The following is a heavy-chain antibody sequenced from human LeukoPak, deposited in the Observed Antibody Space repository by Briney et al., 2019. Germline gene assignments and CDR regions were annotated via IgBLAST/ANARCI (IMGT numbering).Heavy chain of an antibody. CDR1: GFTFSSFG. Sequence: GGSLRLSCAASGFTFSSFGMNWVRQAPGKGLEWASSISGSTTYIYYADSVKGRFTISRDNPKNSLYLQMNSLRAEDTALYYCVRYRDYSYGMDVWGPGTTVTVSS. CDR3: VRYRDYSYGMDV. J-gene: IGHJ6*02. CDR2: ISGSTTYI. D-gene: IGHD1-26*01. V-gene: IGHV3-21*01.